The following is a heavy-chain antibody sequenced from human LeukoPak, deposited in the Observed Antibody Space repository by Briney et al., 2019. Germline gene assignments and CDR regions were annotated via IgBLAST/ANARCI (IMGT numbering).Heavy chain of an antibody. CDR1: GGSISSGSYY. Sequence: TSETLSLTCTVSGGSISSGSYYWSWIRQPAGKGLEWIGRIYTSGNTNYNPSLKSRVTISMDTSKNQFSLKLSSVTAADTAVYYCARKAGIAAAGIYYYYMDVWGKGTTVTVSS. V-gene: IGHV4-61*02. CDR3: ARKAGIAAAGIYYYYMDV. J-gene: IGHJ6*03. D-gene: IGHD6-13*01. CDR2: IYTSGNT.